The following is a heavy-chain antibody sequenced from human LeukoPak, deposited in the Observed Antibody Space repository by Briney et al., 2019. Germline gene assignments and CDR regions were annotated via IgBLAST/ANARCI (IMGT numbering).Heavy chain of an antibody. V-gene: IGHV3-20*04. CDR2: INWNGGST. Sequence: GGSLRLSCPASRFTLYDYGMSGVRQAPGKGLEYVSAINWNGGSTGYGDSVKGRFTISRDNAKKSLYLQMNSLRVEDTALYYCARIAMVRGIIYYLDNWGQGTLVTVSS. J-gene: IGHJ4*02. CDR1: RFTLYDYG. D-gene: IGHD3-10*01. CDR3: ARIAMVRGIIYYLDN.